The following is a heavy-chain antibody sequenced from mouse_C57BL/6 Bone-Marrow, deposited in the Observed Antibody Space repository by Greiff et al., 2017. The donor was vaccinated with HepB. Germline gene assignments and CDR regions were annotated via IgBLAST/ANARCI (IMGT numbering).Heavy chain of an antibody. V-gene: IGHV1-55*01. CDR1: GYTFTSYW. Sequence: QVQLQQPGAELVKPGASVKMSCKASGYTFTSYWITWVKQRPGQGLEWIGDIYPGSGSTNYNEKFKSKATLTVDTSSSTAYMQLSSLTSEDSAVYYCAGSTMVTTGFAYWGQGTLVTVSA. CDR3: AGSTMVTTGFAY. CDR2: IYPGSGST. D-gene: IGHD2-2*01. J-gene: IGHJ3*01.